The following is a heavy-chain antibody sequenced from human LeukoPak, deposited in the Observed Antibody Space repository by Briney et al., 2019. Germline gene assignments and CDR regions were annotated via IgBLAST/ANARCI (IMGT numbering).Heavy chain of an antibody. CDR2: IYYIGST. Sequence: SQTLSLTCTVSGGTISSGTYPWSWIRQHPGKGLEWIGYIYYIGSTDYNPSLKSRVTMSVDTSKSQFSLRLTSVTAADTAVYYCARGPVGSDAFDVWGPGTMVAVSS. J-gene: IGHJ3*01. V-gene: IGHV4-31*02. CDR3: ARGPVGSDAFDV. CDR1: GGTISSGTYP.